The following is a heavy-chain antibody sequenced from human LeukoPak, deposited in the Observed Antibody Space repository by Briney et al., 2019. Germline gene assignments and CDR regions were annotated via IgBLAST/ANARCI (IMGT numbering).Heavy chain of an antibody. D-gene: IGHD6-19*01. J-gene: IGHJ3*02. CDR2: IYTSGST. CDR3: ARDHPMVGVAGPGSRAFDI. Sequence: SETLSLTCTVSGGSISSYYWSWIRQPAGRGLEWIGRIYTSGSTNYNPSLKSRVTISVDTSKNQFSLKLSSVTAADTAVYYCARDHPMVGVAGPGSRAFDIWGQGTMVTVSS. V-gene: IGHV4-4*07. CDR1: GGSISSYY.